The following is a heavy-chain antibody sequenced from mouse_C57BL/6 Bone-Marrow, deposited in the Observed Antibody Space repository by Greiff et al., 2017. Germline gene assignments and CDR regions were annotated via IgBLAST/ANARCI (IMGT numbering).Heavy chain of an antibody. CDR1: GFNIKDDY. V-gene: IGHV14-4*01. CDR2: IDPENGAT. CDR3: TTEWLLPWFAY. J-gene: IGHJ3*01. Sequence: EVQLQQSGAELVRPGASVKLSCTASGFNIKDDYMHWVKQRPEQGLEWIGWIDPENGATEYASKFQGKATITADTSSNTAYLQISSLTSEDTAVYYCTTEWLLPWFAYWGQGTLVTVSA. D-gene: IGHD2-3*01.